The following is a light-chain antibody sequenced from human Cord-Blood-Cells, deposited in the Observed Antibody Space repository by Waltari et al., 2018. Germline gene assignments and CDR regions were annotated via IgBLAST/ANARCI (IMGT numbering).Light chain of an antibody. CDR1: PSASSY. V-gene: IGKV3-11*01. Sequence: EIVLTQSPATLSLSPGEIATLSCSASPSASSYLAWHQQQPGQAPRLLIHDASNRATGIPARFSGSGSGTDFTLTISSLEPEDFAVYYCQQRSNWPLFPFGPGTKVDIK. J-gene: IGKJ3*01. CDR3: QQRSNWPLFP. CDR2: DAS.